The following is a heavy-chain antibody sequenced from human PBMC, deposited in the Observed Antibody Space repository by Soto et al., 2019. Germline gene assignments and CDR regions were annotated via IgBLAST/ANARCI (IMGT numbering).Heavy chain of an antibody. CDR3: ARGAISDPTVYYFDY. J-gene: IGHJ4*02. CDR2: ISAYNGNT. V-gene: IGHV1-18*01. Sequence: QVQLVQSGAEVKKPGASVKVSCKASGHTFTSYGISWVRQAPGQGREWMGWISAYNGNTNYAQKLQGRVTMTTDTSTSTAYMELRSLRSDDTAVYYCARGAISDPTVYYFDYWGQGTLVTVSS. CDR1: GHTFTSYG.